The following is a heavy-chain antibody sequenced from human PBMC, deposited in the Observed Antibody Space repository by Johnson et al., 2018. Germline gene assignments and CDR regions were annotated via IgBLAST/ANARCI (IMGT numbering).Heavy chain of an antibody. CDR2: ISGSGGST. V-gene: IGHV3-23*01. CDR1: GFTFSSYG. J-gene: IGHJ3*02. D-gene: IGHD3-3*01. CDR3: AKCPYYDFWSGYDVFDI. Sequence: VQLQESGGGVVQPGRSLRLSCAASGFTFSSYGMHWVRQAPGKGLEWVSAISGSGGSTYYADSVKGRFTISRDNSKNTLYLQMNGLRAEDKAVYYCAKCPYYDFWSGYDVFDIWGQGTMVTVSS.